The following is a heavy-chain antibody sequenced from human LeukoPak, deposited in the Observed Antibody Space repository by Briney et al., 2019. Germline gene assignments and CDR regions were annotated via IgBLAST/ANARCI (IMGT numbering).Heavy chain of an antibody. CDR3: ARAYYDILTGYDY. Sequence: ASVKVSCTASGYTFTGYYMHWVRQAPGQGLEWMGWTNPNSGGTNYAQKFQGRVTMTRDTSISTAYMELSRLRSDDTAVYYCARAYYDILTGYDYWGQGTLVTVSS. J-gene: IGHJ4*02. CDR2: TNPNSGGT. CDR1: GYTFTGYY. V-gene: IGHV1-2*02. D-gene: IGHD3-9*01.